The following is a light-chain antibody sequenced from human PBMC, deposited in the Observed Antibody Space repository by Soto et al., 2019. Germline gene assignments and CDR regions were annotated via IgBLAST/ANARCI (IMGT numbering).Light chain of an antibody. V-gene: IGLV2-8*01. CDR1: SGDVGGHNF. Sequence: QSVLTQPPSASGSPGQSVTISCTGTSGDVGGHNFVSWYQFHPGKAPKLIIYEVSKRPSGVPNRFSGSKSDNTASLTVSGLQAEDEADYFCRSYAGTNKVFGGGIQLTVL. J-gene: IGLJ3*02. CDR2: EVS. CDR3: RSYAGTNKV.